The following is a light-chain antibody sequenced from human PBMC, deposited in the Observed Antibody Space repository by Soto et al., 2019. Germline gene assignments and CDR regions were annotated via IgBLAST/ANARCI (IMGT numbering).Light chain of an antibody. CDR3: QXXDSSLSRRWV. CDR1: SSNIGAGYP. V-gene: IGLV1-40*01. J-gene: IGLJ3*02. CDR2: G. Sequence: QSVLTQPPSVSGAPGQRVTISCTGSSSNIGAGYPVHWYQQLPGTAPKLLVAGNRPSGVPDRFSVSKSGASASLAITGLXXXXXXXXXXQXXDSSLSRRWVFGGGTKVTVL.